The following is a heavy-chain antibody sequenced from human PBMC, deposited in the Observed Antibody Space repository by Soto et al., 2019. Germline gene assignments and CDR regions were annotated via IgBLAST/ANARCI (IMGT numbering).Heavy chain of an antibody. D-gene: IGHD6-6*01. CDR1: GFTFSSYA. J-gene: IGHJ4*02. Sequence: EVQLLESGGGLVQPGESLRLSCAASGFTFSSYAMSWVRQAPGKGLEWVSVISGSDDSTYYADSVKGRFTISRDNSKHTLYLQMNSLRAEYTAVYYCATRSSSSTFDYWGQGTLVTVSS. V-gene: IGHV3-23*01. CDR2: ISGSDDST. CDR3: ATRSSSSTFDY.